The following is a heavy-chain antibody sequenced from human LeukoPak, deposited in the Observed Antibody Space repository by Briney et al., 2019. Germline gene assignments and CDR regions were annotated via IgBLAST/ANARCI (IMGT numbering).Heavy chain of an antibody. V-gene: IGHV3-7*01. CDR3: AKEGAYPIITYDS. J-gene: IGHJ5*01. CDR1: GFTFSSYW. Sequence: GGSLRLSCAASGFTFSSYWMNWVRQAPGKGLEWVANIKRGGNEKNYVDSVKGRFSISRDNAKNSLYLQMDSLRAEDTAVYYCAKEGAYPIITYDSWGQGALVTVSS. D-gene: IGHD3-10*01. CDR2: IKRGGNEK.